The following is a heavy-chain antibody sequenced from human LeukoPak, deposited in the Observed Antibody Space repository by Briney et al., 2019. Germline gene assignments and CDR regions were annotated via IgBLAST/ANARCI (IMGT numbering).Heavy chain of an antibody. J-gene: IGHJ5*02. CDR2: ISAYNGNT. Sequence: ASVKVSCKASGYTFTSYGISWVRQAPGQGLEWMGWISAYNGNTNYAQKLQGRATMTTDTSTSTAYMELRSLRSDDTAVYYCARAPRISSSWYNWFDPWGQGTLVTVSS. V-gene: IGHV1-18*01. CDR1: GYTFTSYG. CDR3: ARAPRISSSWYNWFDP. D-gene: IGHD6-13*01.